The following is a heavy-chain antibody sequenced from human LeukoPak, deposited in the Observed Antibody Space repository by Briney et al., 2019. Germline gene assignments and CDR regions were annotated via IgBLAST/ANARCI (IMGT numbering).Heavy chain of an antibody. CDR1: VLTFDDYA. D-gene: IGHD3-16*01. CDR2: ISWDGGST. J-gene: IGHJ6*03. CDR3: AKDWGSYYYMDV. Sequence: GGSLRLSCAASVLTFDDYAMHWVRQAPAKGLEWVSLISWDGGSTYYADSVKGRFTISRDNSKNSLYLQMNSLRAEDTALYYCAKDWGSYYYMDVWGKGTTVTVSS. V-gene: IGHV3-43D*03.